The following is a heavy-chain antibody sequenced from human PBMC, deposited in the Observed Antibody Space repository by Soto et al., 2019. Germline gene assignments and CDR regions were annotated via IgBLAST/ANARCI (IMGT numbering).Heavy chain of an antibody. CDR3: ARDDSGSYLEEFDY. D-gene: IGHD3-10*01. Sequence: QVQLVQSGAEVKKPGASVKVSCKASGYTFTSYAMHWVRQAPGQRREWMGWINAGNGNTKYSQKCQGRVTITRETSASTAYMELSSLRSEDTAVYYCARDDSGSYLEEFDYWGQGTLVTVSS. CDR1: GYTFTSYA. V-gene: IGHV1-3*01. CDR2: INAGNGNT. J-gene: IGHJ4*02.